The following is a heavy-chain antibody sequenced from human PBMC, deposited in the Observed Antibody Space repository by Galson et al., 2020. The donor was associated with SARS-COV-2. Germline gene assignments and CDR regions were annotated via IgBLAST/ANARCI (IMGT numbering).Heavy chain of an antibody. CDR3: AKGTAATRDPYWFDP. CDR1: GFAFSSYS. J-gene: IGHJ5*02. Sequence: GGSLRLSCAASGFAFSSYSMSWVRQAPGKGLEWVSTISGGGGSTYYADSVKGRFTISRDNSKNTLYLQMNSLRAEDTAVYYCAKGTAATRDPYWFDPWGQGTLVTVSS. D-gene: IGHD6-25*01. V-gene: IGHV3-23*01. CDR2: ISGGGGST.